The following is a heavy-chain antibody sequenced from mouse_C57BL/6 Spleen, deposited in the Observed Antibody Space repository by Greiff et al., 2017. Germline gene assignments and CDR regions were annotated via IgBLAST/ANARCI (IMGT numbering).Heavy chain of an antibody. D-gene: IGHD1-1*01. CDR1: GYTFTSYW. Sequence: QVQLQQPGAELVMPGASVKLSCKASGYTFTSYWMHWVKQRPGQGLEWIGEIDPSDSYTNYNQKFKGKSTLTVDNSSSTAYMQLSSLTSEDSAVYYCARPINYYGSSPYWYFDVWGTGTTVTVST. CDR3: ARPINYYGSSPYWYFDV. CDR2: IDPSDSYT. J-gene: IGHJ1*03. V-gene: IGHV1-69*01.